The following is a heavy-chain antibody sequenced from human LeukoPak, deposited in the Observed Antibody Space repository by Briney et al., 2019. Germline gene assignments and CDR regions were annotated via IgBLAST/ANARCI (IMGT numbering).Heavy chain of an antibody. J-gene: IGHJ4*02. Sequence: GGFLRLSCAASGFTFSTFAMIWVRQPPGKGLEWVSSIFPSGGEIHYADSVRGRFTISRDNSKSTLSLQMNSLRAEDTAIYYCATYRQVLLPFESWGQGTLVTVSS. D-gene: IGHD2-8*02. CDR3: ATYRQVLLPFES. CDR1: GFTFSTFA. V-gene: IGHV3-23*01. CDR2: IFPSGGEI.